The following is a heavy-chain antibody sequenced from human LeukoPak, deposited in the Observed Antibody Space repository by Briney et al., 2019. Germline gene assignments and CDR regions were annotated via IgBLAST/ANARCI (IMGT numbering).Heavy chain of an antibody. V-gene: IGHV3-53*01. Sequence: PGASLRLYCAAAGIIVSGIYMSWGGTGEWSGLDLGSIFYGDGFTYYADSVKGRFTISRDSSKNTLYLQMDSLRAEDTAVYYCARNIHDYVLTHYYYYMDVWGKGTTVTVSS. J-gene: IGHJ6*03. D-gene: IGHD4-17*01. CDR3: ARNIHDYVLTHYYYYMDV. CDR1: GIIVSGIY. CDR2: FYGDGFT.